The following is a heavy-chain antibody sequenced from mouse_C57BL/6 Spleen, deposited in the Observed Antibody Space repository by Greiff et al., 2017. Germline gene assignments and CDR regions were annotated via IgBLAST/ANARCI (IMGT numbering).Heavy chain of an antibody. D-gene: IGHD1-1*01. CDR2: INYDGSST. V-gene: IGHV5-16*01. CDR1: GFTFSDYY. Sequence: EVNLVESEGGLVQPGSSMKLSCTASGFTFSDYYMAWVRQVPEKGLEWVANINYDGSSTYYLDSLKSRFIISEDNAKNILYLQMSSLKSEDTATYYCARDRYYYGRGGYFDVWGTGTTVTVSS. J-gene: IGHJ1*03. CDR3: ARDRYYYGRGGYFDV.